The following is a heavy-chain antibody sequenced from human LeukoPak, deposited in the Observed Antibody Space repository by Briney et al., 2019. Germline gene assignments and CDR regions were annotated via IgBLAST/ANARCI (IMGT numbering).Heavy chain of an antibody. V-gene: IGHV4-34*01. CDR1: GGSFSGYY. Sequence: SETLSLTCAVYGGSFSGYYWSWIRQPPGKGLEWIGEINHSGSTNYNPSLKSRVTISVDTSKNQFSLKLSSVTAADTAVYYCARDTGYYDSSGYIDLWGRGTLVTVSS. J-gene: IGHJ2*01. CDR2: INHSGST. D-gene: IGHD3-22*01. CDR3: ARDTGYYDSSGYIDL.